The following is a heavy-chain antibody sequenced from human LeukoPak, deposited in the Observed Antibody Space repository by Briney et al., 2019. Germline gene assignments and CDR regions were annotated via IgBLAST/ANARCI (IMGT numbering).Heavy chain of an antibody. V-gene: IGHV3-21*01. CDR3: APDTIFGAY. CDR2: ISTSSGHI. D-gene: IGHD3-3*01. CDR1: GFTFNTYN. J-gene: IGHJ4*02. Sequence: GGSLRLSCAASGFTFNTYNMNWVRQAPGKGLEWVSSISTSSGHIYYAHSVKGRFTISRDNAKNSLYLQMNSLRAEDTAVYYCAPDTIFGAYWGQGTLVTVSS.